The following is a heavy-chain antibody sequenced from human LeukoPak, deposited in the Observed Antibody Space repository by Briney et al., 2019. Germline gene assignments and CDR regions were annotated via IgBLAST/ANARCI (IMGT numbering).Heavy chain of an antibody. J-gene: IGHJ4*02. CDR3: ARRPPSDYYFDS. Sequence: ASVKVSCKASGYTFTSYYIHWVRQAPGQGLEWMGVIDPSGGSTSYAQKFQGRVTMTRDTSTSTVYMEPSSLRSGDTAVYYCARRPPSDYYFDSWGLGTLVTVSS. CDR2: IDPSGGST. CDR1: GYTFTSYY. V-gene: IGHV1-46*01. D-gene: IGHD2-21*02.